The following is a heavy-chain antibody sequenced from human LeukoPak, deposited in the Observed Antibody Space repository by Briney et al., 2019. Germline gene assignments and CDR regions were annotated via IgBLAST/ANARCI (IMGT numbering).Heavy chain of an antibody. Sequence: TSETLSLTCTVSGGSISSGSYYWSWIRQPAGKGLEWIGRIYTSGSTNYNPSLKSRVTISVDTSKNQFSLKLSSVTAADTAVYYCARDEDYGVFDYWGQGTLVTVSS. V-gene: IGHV4-61*02. J-gene: IGHJ4*02. D-gene: IGHD4/OR15-4a*01. CDR1: GGSISSGSYY. CDR3: ARDEDYGVFDY. CDR2: IYTSGST.